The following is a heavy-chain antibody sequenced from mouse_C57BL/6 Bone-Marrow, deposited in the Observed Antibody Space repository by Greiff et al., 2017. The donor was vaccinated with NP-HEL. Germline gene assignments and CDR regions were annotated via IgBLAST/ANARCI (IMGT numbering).Heavy chain of an antibody. CDR2: ISDGGSYT. CDR3: ARDYGYDEVDY. CDR1: GFTFSSYA. Sequence: EVQLVESGGGLVKPGGSLKLSCAASGFTFSSYAMSWVRQTPEKRLEWVATISDGGSYTYYPDNVKGRFTISRDNAKNNLYLQMSHLKSEDTAMYYCARDYGYDEVDYWGQGTTLTVSS. D-gene: IGHD2-2*01. V-gene: IGHV5-4*01. J-gene: IGHJ2*01.